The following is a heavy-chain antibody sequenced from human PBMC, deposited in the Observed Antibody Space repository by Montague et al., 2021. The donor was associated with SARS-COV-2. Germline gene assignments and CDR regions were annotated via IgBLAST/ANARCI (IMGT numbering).Heavy chain of an antibody. CDR1: GFTFSSYA. D-gene: IGHD4-17*01. Sequence: SLRLSCAASGFTFSSYALSWVRQAPGKGLEWVSAISGSGGSTYYADSVEGRFAISRDNSKNTLYLQMNSLRAEDTAVYYCAKGGQVHDYGDHSDYWGQGTLVTVSS. CDR3: AKGGQVHDYGDHSDY. CDR2: ISGSGGST. V-gene: IGHV3-23*01. J-gene: IGHJ4*02.